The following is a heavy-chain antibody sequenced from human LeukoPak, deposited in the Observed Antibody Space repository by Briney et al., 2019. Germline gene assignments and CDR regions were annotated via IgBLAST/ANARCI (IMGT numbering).Heavy chain of an antibody. Sequence: GGSLILSCSASGFTFSSYAMHWVRQAPGKGLEYVSAISSNGGSTYYADSVKGRFTISRDNSKNTLYLQMSSLRAEDTAVYYCVKDSDYGDYEMDYWGQGTLVTVSS. CDR2: ISSNGGST. J-gene: IGHJ4*02. D-gene: IGHD4-17*01. V-gene: IGHV3-64D*06. CDR1: GFTFSSYA. CDR3: VKDSDYGDYEMDY.